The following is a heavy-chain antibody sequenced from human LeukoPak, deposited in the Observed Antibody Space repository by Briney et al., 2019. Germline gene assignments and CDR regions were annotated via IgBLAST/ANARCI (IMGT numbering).Heavy chain of an antibody. Sequence: PGGSLRLSCAASGFTFDAFGMTWVRQAPGKGLEWVSAIRGDAGSTGYADSVKGRFTISRDNAKNSLYLQMNSLRDEDTALYYCARVWAWGSGNYFDNWGQGTLVTVSS. D-gene: IGHD7-27*01. CDR3: ARVWAWGSGNYFDN. CDR1: GFTFDAFG. CDR2: IRGDAGST. V-gene: IGHV3-20*04. J-gene: IGHJ4*02.